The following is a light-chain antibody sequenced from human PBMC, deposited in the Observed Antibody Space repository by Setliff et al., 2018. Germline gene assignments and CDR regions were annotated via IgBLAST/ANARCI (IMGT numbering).Light chain of an antibody. Sequence: ALTQPASVSGSPGQSITFSCTGSSSDVGGYDYVSWYQQHPGKAPKLLIYDVTNRPSGVSNRFSGSKSGNTASLTISGLQAEDEAEYFCSSYTVGSTLAVFGTGTKVTVL. V-gene: IGLV2-14*03. CDR1: SSDVGGYDY. CDR2: DVT. CDR3: SSYTVGSTLAV. J-gene: IGLJ1*01.